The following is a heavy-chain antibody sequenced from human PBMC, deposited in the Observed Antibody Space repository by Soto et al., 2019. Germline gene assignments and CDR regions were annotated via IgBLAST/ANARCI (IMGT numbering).Heavy chain of an antibody. CDR2: IVVISNTA. Sequence: STVRVSCNVSGSTFNNFAFSWVRQAPGHGPEWMGGIVVISNTADYSRRFQDRVTITADTSTSTLYMELGGLTFEDTAVYYCARAIKRWEVHYSFDYWGQGTLVTVSS. CDR1: GSTFNNFA. V-gene: IGHV1-69*06. CDR3: ARAIKRWEVHYSFDY. J-gene: IGHJ4*02. D-gene: IGHD1-26*01.